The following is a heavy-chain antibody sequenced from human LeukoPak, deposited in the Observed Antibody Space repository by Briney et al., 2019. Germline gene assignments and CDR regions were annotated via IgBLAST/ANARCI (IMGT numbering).Heavy chain of an antibody. J-gene: IGHJ4*02. CDR3: AKGGEDSGYNSHFDY. V-gene: IGHV3-23*01. CDR1: GFTFTSYA. Sequence: PGGSLRLSCAISGFTFTSYALGWVRQAPGKGLEWVSLISGSGGSRYYGDSVKGRFTISRVQYQNLVYREKNSLRAGDSAVYYCAKGGEDSGYNSHFDYWGQGTLVIVSS. CDR2: ISGSGGSR. D-gene: IGHD5-24*01.